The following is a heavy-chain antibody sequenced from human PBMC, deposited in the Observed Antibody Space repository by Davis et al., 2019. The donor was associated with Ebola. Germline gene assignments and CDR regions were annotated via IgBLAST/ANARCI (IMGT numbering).Heavy chain of an antibody. CDR3: ARLMGQPYGDFYDYYGMDV. V-gene: IGHV5-51*01. J-gene: IGHJ6*02. CDR2: MYPGDADA. D-gene: IGHD4-17*01. Sequence: GESLKISCQGSGYFFVNYWIGWMRQTPEKGLEWMGIMYPGDADARYSPAFEGQIRMSVDKSVNTVYLQWISLKASDTAVYFCARLMGQPYGDFYDYYGMDVWGQGTTVTVSS. CDR1: GYFFVNYW.